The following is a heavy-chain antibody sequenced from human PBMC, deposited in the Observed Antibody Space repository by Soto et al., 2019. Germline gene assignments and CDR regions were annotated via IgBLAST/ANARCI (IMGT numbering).Heavy chain of an antibody. Sequence: RLSCAASXFXFXXXXMSXXRXAPGKGLEWVSYISSSGSTIYYADSVKGRFTISRDNAKNSLYLQMNSLRAEDTAVYYCARDDYGDPYYFDFWGLGTLVTVSS. CDR1: XFXFXXXX. CDR2: ISSSGSTI. J-gene: IGHJ4*02. D-gene: IGHD4-17*01. V-gene: IGHV3-11*01. CDR3: ARDDYGDPYYFDF.